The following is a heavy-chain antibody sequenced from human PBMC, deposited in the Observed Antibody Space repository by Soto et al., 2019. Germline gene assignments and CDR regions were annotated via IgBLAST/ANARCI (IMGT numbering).Heavy chain of an antibody. CDR3: AIGGEVPNVFFH. CDR1: EFTFSDYW. J-gene: IGHJ4*02. V-gene: IGHV3-74*01. D-gene: IGHD3-16*01. CDR2: INYDGSSI. Sequence: ERQLVESGGGLVQPGGSLRLSCTASEFTFSDYWMHWVRQAPGKGLVWVSRINYDGSSITYADSVKGRFPISRDNAKQNLYLKMDSARADDTSMCYCAIGGEVPNVFFHWGQGTLVTVSS.